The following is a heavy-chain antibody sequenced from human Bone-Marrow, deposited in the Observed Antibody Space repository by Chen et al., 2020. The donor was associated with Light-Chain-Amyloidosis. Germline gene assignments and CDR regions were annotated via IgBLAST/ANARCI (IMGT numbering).Heavy chain of an antibody. Sequence: EVQLLESGGGLVQPGGSLRLSCAASGFTFRSYAMSWVRQAPGKGLAWVSGSRGSGGRTYYADSVKGRLTISRDNSKNTLYLQMNSLRAEDTAVYYCAKRPPYPSIYGMDVWGQGTTVTVSS. J-gene: IGHJ6*02. CDR1: GFTFRSYA. CDR2: SRGSGGRT. V-gene: IGHV3-23*01. CDR3: AKRPPYPSIYGMDV. D-gene: IGHD2-21*01.